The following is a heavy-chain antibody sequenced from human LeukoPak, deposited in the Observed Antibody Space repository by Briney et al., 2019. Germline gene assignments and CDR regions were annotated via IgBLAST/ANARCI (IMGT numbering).Heavy chain of an antibody. Sequence: PGGSLRLSCAASGFTFSSYGMHRVRQAPGKGLEWVAVISYDGSNKYYADSVKGRFTISRDNSKNTLYLQMNSLRAEDTAVYYCAKDLRSRRYPKESPDYWGQGTLVTASS. D-gene: IGHD3-9*01. V-gene: IGHV3-30*18. CDR1: GFTFSSYG. J-gene: IGHJ4*02. CDR2: ISYDGSNK. CDR3: AKDLRSRRYPKESPDY.